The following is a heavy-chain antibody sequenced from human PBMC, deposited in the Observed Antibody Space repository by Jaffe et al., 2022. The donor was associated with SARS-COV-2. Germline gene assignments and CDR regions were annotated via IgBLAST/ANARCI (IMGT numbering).Heavy chain of an antibody. CDR3: ARHSLSGGNCYCLFDY. Sequence: QLQLQESGPGLVTPSETLSLTCSVSGGSISSSTYYWGWIRQSPGKGLEWVGSIYYRGNTYYNPSLKSRVTISADTSKNQFSLKLNSVTAADTAVYYCARHSLSGGNCYCLFDYWGQGTLVTVSS. CDR2: IYYRGNT. J-gene: IGHJ4*02. D-gene: IGHD2-21*02. V-gene: IGHV4-39*01. CDR1: GGSISSSTYY.